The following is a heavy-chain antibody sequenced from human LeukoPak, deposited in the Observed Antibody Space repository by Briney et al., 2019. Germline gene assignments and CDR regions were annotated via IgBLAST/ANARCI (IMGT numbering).Heavy chain of an antibody. Sequence: GGSLRLSCTGSGFTFSNYGMHWVRQAPGKGLEWVAFISYDGTNKHYADSVKGRFSISRDTSDYTLYLQMNSLRADDTAVYYCAKDRSTGWYGGFDYWGQGTLVTVSS. CDR3: AKDRSTGWYGGFDY. CDR1: GFTFSNYG. D-gene: IGHD6-19*01. CDR2: ISYDGTNK. V-gene: IGHV3-30*18. J-gene: IGHJ4*02.